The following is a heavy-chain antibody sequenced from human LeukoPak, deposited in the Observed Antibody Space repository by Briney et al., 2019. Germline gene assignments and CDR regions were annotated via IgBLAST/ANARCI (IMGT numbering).Heavy chain of an antibody. Sequence: GGSLRLSCVASGFTLSTYSMTWVRQAPGKGLEWVSSIYGNGERTFYADSVKGRFTIFRDNSKNTLYLEMLGLRPEDTAVYYCAKDVVPDSGWDLDYWGQGTLVTVSS. CDR2: IYGNGERT. CDR1: GFTLSTYS. D-gene: IGHD6-19*01. CDR3: AKDVVPDSGWDLDY. V-gene: IGHV3-23*01. J-gene: IGHJ4*02.